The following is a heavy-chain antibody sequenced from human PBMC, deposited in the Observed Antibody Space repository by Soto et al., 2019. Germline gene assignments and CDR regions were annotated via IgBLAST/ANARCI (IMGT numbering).Heavy chain of an antibody. V-gene: IGHV3-23*01. CDR2: ISGSGGGT. D-gene: IGHD6-13*01. CDR1: GFTFSSYA. Sequence: EVQLLESGGGLVQPGGSLRLSCAASGFTFSSYAMSWVRQAPGKGLEWVSSISGSGGGTYYADSVKGRFTISRDNSXNXXYLQMTGLRAEDTVVYYCAKVEPYSGSSYRGYWQHWGQGTLVTVSS. CDR3: AKVEPYSGSSYRGYWQH. J-gene: IGHJ1*01.